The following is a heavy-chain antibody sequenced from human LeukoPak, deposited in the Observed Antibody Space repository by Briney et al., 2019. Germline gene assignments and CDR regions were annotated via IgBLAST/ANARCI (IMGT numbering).Heavy chain of an antibody. J-gene: IGHJ4*02. Sequence: GGSLRLSCAASGFTFSSYAMSWVRQAPGKGLEWVSAISGSGGSTYYADSVKGRFTISRDNSKNTLYLQMNSLRAEDTAVYYCAKPPYSSSWYAVDYWGQGTLVTVSS. CDR3: AKPPYSSSWYAVDY. D-gene: IGHD6-13*01. CDR2: ISGSGGST. V-gene: IGHV3-23*01. CDR1: GFTFSSYA.